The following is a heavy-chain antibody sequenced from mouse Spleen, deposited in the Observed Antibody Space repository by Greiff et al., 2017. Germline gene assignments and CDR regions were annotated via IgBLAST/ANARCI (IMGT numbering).Heavy chain of an antibody. D-gene: IGHD2-4*01. CDR1: GYAFSSSW. CDR2: IYPGDGDT. CDR3: ANYDYDVGFAY. J-gene: IGHJ3*01. V-gene: IGHV1-82*01. Sequence: QVQLKESGPELVKPGASVKISCKASGYAFSSSWMNWVKQRPGKGLEWIGRIYPGDGDTNYNGKFKGKATLTADKSSSTAYLQLSSLTSEDSAVYFCANYDYDVGFAYWGQGTLVTVSA.